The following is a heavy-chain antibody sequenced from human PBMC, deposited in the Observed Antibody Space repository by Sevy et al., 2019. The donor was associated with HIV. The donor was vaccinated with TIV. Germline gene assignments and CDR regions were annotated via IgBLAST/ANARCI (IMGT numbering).Heavy chain of an antibody. D-gene: IGHD3-3*01. J-gene: IGHJ6*02. CDR3: ARGIFGVVINTYAMDV. V-gene: IGHV1-18*01. CDR2: ISAYNGNT. Sequence: ASVKVSCKASGYTFTSYGISWVRQAPGQGLEWMGWISAYNGNTNYAQKLQGRVTMTTDTSTSTAYMELRSLRSDDTAVYYCARGIFGVVINTYAMDVWGQGTTVTVSS. CDR1: GYTFTSYG.